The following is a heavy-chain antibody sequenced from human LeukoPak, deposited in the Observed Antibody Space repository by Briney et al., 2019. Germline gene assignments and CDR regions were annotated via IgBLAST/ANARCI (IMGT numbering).Heavy chain of an antibody. D-gene: IGHD5-24*01. CDR1: GFTFSSYW. Sequence: PGGSLRLSCAASGFTFSSYWMHWVRQAPGKGLVWVSRINSDGSSTSYADSVKGRFTISRDNAKNTLYLQMNSLRAEDTAVYYCARDLIHDLRDGYNEGSVRWGQGTLVTVSS. CDR3: ARDLIHDLRDGYNEGSVR. V-gene: IGHV3-74*01. CDR2: INSDGSST. J-gene: IGHJ4*02.